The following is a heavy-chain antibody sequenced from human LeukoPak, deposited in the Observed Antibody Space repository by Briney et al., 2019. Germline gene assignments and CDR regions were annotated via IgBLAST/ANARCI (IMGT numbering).Heavy chain of an antibody. CDR3: ARESGSYYFDY. CDR1: GFTFSSYA. V-gene: IGHV3-30-3*01. D-gene: IGHD1-26*01. CDR2: ISYDGSNK. Sequence: GGSLRLSCAASGFTFSSYAMSWVRQAPGKGLEWVAVISYDGSNKYYADSVKGRFTISRDNSKNTLYLQMNSLRAEDTAVYYCARESGSYYFDYWGQGTLVTVSS. J-gene: IGHJ4*02.